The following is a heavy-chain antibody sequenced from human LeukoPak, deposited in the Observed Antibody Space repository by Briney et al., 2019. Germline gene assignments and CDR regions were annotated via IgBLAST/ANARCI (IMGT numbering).Heavy chain of an antibody. D-gene: IGHD2-2*02. V-gene: IGHV4-59*12. CDR1: GGSISSYY. CDR2: IYYSGST. CDR3: ARDRYCSSTSCYMYDY. J-gene: IGHJ4*02. Sequence: PSETLSLTCTVSGGSISSYYWSWIRQPPGKGLEWIGYIYYSGSTNYNPSFKSRVTMSVDTSKNQFSLKLSSVTAADTAVYYCARDRYCSSTSCYMYDYWGQGTLVTVSS.